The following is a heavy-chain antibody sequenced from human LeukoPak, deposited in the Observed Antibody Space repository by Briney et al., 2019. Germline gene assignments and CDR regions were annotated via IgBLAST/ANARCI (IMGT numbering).Heavy chain of an antibody. CDR1: GDSVSSGY. CDR2: IYDSGIT. CDR3: AGRGHRYSRD. J-gene: IGHJ1*01. D-gene: IGHD2-15*01. V-gene: IGHV4-4*09. Sequence: SETLSLTCTVSGDSVSSGYWSWIRQPPGKGLEWIGYIYDSGITDYNPSLKSRLTISVDTSNNQYSLNLSSVTAADTAVYYCAGRGHRYSRDWGQGILVTVSS.